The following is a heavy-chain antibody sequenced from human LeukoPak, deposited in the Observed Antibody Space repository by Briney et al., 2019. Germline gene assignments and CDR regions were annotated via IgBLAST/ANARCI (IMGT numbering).Heavy chain of an antibody. J-gene: IGHJ4*02. V-gene: IGHV3-23*01. D-gene: IGHD3-22*01. CDR1: GFTFSSYA. CDR2: ISGSGGST. Sequence: GGSLRLSCAASGFTFSSYAMSWVRQAPGKGLEWVSAISGSGGSTYYADSVKGRFTISRDNSKNTLYLQMNSLRAEDTAVYYCAKSWFSGYYDSSDQYYFDYWGQGTLVTVSS. CDR3: AKSWFSGYYDSSDQYYFDY.